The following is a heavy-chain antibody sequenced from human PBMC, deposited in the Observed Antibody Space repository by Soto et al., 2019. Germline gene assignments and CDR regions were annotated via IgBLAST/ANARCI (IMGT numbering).Heavy chain of an antibody. D-gene: IGHD5-18*01. CDR3: ARVDTTVADFDY. CDR2: MNANSGNT. J-gene: IGHJ4*02. Sequence: GASVKVSCKASGYTFTSYDINWVRQATGQGLEWMGWMNANSGNTSYAQKFQGRVTMTTDTSTSTAYMELRSLRSDDTAVYYCARVDTTVADFDYWGQGTLVTVSS. V-gene: IGHV1-8*01. CDR1: GYTFTSYD.